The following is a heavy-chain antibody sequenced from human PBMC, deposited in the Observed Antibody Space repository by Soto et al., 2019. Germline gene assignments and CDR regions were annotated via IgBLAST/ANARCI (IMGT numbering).Heavy chain of an antibody. Sequence: QVQLVESGGGVVQPGRSLRLSCAASGFTFSTHAMHWVRQAPGKGLECVAIVSFDGSNKYYADSVMGRFTISRDNSKNTVYLQMSGLTPEDTAVYYWARDQTGITTTGGGRIDHWGQGTLVTVSS. CDR1: GFTFSTHA. V-gene: IGHV3-30-3*01. CDR3: ARDQTGITTTGGGRIDH. J-gene: IGHJ4*02. CDR2: VSFDGSNK. D-gene: IGHD1-20*01.